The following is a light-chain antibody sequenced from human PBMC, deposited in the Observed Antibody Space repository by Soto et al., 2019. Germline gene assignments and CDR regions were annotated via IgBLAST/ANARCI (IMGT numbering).Light chain of an antibody. CDR1: QSASSN. Sequence: IVISQAPSPLCSFQGETPALSFLASQSASSNLAWYQQKPGQAPRLLIYGASTRATGIPDRFSGSGSGTEFTLTISRLQAEDFAVYYCQQYNNWPPKINFGGGTKAAIK. CDR2: GAS. CDR3: QQYNNWPPKIN. V-gene: IGKV3-15*01. J-gene: IGKJ4*01.